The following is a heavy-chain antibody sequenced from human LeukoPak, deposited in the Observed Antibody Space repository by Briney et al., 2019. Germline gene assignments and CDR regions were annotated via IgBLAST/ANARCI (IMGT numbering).Heavy chain of an antibody. Sequence: ASVKASCKASGATFGSHSISWVRQAPGQGLEWMGGIVPMFGTDVYAQRFQGRVTVTADESTTTAYMELISLTSEDTAMYYCARDLLSVDNYDALDIWGQGTMVTVSS. J-gene: IGHJ3*02. D-gene: IGHD5-12*01. CDR2: IVPMFGTD. V-gene: IGHV1-69*13. CDR3: ARDLLSVDNYDALDI. CDR1: GATFGSHS.